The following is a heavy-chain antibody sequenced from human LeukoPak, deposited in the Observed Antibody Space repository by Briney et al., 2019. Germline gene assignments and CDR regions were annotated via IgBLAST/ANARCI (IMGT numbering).Heavy chain of an antibody. CDR1: GGSISSYY. CDR3: ARGRGASPYYDFWSGYYSGLFDY. J-gene: IGHJ4*02. Sequence: SETLSPTCTVSGGSISSYYWSWIRQPPGKGLEWIGYIYYSGSTNYNPSLKSRVTISVDTSKNQFSLKLSSVTAADTAVYYCARGRGASPYYDFWSGYYSGLFDYWGQGTLVTVSS. V-gene: IGHV4-59*01. CDR2: IYYSGST. D-gene: IGHD3-3*01.